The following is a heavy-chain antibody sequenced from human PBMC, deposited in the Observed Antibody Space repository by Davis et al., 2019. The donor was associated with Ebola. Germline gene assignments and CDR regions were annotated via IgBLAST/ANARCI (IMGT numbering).Heavy chain of an antibody. CDR3: ASRSHYYGSGSPFDY. CDR1: GFTFSSYG. J-gene: IGHJ4*02. CDR2: IWYDGSNK. D-gene: IGHD3-10*01. V-gene: IGHV3-33*01. Sequence: PGGSLRLSCAASGFTFSSYGMHWVRQAPGKGLEWVAVIWYDGSNKYYADSVKGRFTISRDNSKNTLYLQMNSLRAEDTAVYYCASRSHYYGSGSPFDYWGQGTLVTVSS.